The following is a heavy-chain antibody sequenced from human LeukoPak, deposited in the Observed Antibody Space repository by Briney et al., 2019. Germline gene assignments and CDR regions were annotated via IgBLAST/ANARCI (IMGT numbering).Heavy chain of an antibody. CDR1: GFTFSSYW. CDR3: VRGSTDWNGMDV. D-gene: IGHD6-19*01. V-gene: IGHV3-74*01. Sequence: GGSLRLSCAASGFTFSSYWMHWVRQAPGKGLVWVSRINGDGSSTAYADSVKGRFTISRDNAKNTLYLQMNTLGAEDTALYYCVRGSTDWNGMDVWGQGTTVTVSS. CDR2: INGDGSST. J-gene: IGHJ6*02.